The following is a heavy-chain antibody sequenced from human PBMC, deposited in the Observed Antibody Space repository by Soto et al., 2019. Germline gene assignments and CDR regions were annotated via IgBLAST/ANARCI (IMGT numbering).Heavy chain of an antibody. J-gene: IGHJ3*01. CDR3: ARDQLYYNDISGRPLNAFDV. V-gene: IGHV3-23*01. Sequence: GSLRLSCAASGFTFSTYAMNWVRQAPGKGLEWVSGISGSGDSTYYADSVKGRFTISRDNAKNSLYLQMNSLRAEDTAVYYCARDQLYYNDISGRPLNAFDVWGQGTMVTVSS. CDR1: GFTFSTYA. CDR2: ISGSGDST. D-gene: IGHD3-22*01.